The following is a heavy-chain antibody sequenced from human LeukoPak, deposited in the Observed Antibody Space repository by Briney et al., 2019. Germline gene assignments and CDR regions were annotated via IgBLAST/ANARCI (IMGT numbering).Heavy chain of an antibody. J-gene: IGHJ4*02. Sequence: SVKVSCKASGGTFSSYAISCVREAPGQGLEWMGRIIPILGIANYAQKFQGRVTITADKSTSTAYMELSSLRSEDTAVYYCARVDTAMVIDYWGQGTLVTVSS. D-gene: IGHD5-18*01. CDR2: IIPILGIA. V-gene: IGHV1-69*04. CDR3: ARVDTAMVIDY. CDR1: GGTFSSYA.